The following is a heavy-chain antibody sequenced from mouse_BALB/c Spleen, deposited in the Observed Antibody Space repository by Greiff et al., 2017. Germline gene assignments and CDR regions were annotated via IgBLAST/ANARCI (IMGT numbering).Heavy chain of an antibody. Sequence: EVQLVESGGDLVKPGGSLKLSCAASGFTFSSYGMSWVRQTPDKRLEWVATISSGGSYTYYPDSVKGRFTISRDNAKNTLYLQMSSLKSEDTAMYYCARQRYYGWGQGTLVTVSA. D-gene: IGHD1-1*02. CDR3: ARQRYYG. CDR1: GFTFSSYG. CDR2: ISSGGSYT. V-gene: IGHV5-6*01. J-gene: IGHJ3*01.